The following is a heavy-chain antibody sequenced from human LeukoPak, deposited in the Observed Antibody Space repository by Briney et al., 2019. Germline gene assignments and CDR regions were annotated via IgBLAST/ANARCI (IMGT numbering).Heavy chain of an antibody. D-gene: IGHD6-6*01. Sequence: PGGSLRLSCAASGFTFSSYGMHWVLQAPGKGLEWLAGISHDGSGKYHADSVKGRVTISRDNSKNTLSLQMHGLRPEDTAVYYCAQAQPPSSIVATYPDYWGQGTLVTVSS. CDR2: ISHDGSGK. J-gene: IGHJ4*02. CDR3: AQAQPPSSIVATYPDY. CDR1: GFTFSSYG. V-gene: IGHV3-30*18.